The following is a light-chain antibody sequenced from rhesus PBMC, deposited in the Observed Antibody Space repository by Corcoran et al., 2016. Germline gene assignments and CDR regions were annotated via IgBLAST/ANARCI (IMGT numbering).Light chain of an antibody. CDR3: QQRNSYPLT. J-gene: IGKJ4*01. Sequence: DIQLTQSPSSLSASVGDRVTITCRASQGISSYLAWYQQKPGKAPKFLIYDASNLQSGVPSRCSGSGSGTDFTLTIRSLQHEDFAIYYCQQRNSYPLTFGGGTKVEIK. CDR2: DAS. CDR1: QGISSY. V-gene: IGKV1-38*01.